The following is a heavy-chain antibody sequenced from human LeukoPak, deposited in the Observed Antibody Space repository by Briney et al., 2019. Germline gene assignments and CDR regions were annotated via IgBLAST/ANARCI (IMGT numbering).Heavy chain of an antibody. CDR1: GYTFTSYG. CDR2: ISAYNGNT. D-gene: IGHD6-6*01. V-gene: IGHV1-18*01. Sequence: GASVKVSCKASGYTFTSYGISWVRQAPGQGLEWMGWISAYNGNTNYAQKLQGRGTMTTDTSTSTAYMELRSLSSDDTAVYYCATDREYSSSSRPNYYYYSYMDVWGKGTTVTVSS. J-gene: IGHJ6*03. CDR3: ATDREYSSSSRPNYYYYSYMDV.